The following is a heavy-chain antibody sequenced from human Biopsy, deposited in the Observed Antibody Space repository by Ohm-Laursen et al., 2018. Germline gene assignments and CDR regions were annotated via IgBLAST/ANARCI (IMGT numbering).Heavy chain of an antibody. Sequence: SDTLSLTCTVSGGSINSHHWSWIRQPAGKGLEWIGRVYISGGTTYNPSHKSQVTMSLDTSKNQFSLRLRSVTAADTAVYYCARDSPSYADYPFDYWGQGTLVTVSS. CDR2: VYISGGT. J-gene: IGHJ4*02. V-gene: IGHV4-4*07. CDR3: ARDSPSYADYPFDY. CDR1: GGSINSHH. D-gene: IGHD4-17*01.